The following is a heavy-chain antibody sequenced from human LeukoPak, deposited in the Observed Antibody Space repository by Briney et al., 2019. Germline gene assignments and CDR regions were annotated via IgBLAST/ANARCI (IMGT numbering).Heavy chain of an antibody. V-gene: IGHV3-7*01. CDR3: AREIEDITILGVVIVGWFDP. CDR1: GFTFSSHC. D-gene: IGHD3-3*01. Sequence: PGGSLRLSCAASGFTFSSHCMSWLRQAPGRGLGWVANIKQDGSEKSYVDSVRGRLTISRHNAKSSLYLEMNSLRAEDTAVYYCAREIEDITILGVVIVGWFDPWDQGTLVTVSS. J-gene: IGHJ5*02. CDR2: IKQDGSEK.